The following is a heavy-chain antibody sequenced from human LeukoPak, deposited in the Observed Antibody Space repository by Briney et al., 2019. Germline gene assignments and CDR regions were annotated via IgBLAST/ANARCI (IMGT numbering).Heavy chain of an antibody. J-gene: IGHJ3*02. Sequence: SETLSLTCTVSGVSVSSDNYYWSWIRQPPGRGLEWVGCVHYSGSTNYSPSVKSRVTISIDTSRNHFSLKLSSVTAAATAVYYCARNMVRGVTDSFDIWGQGTMVTVSS. CDR3: ARNMVRGVTDSFDI. CDR1: GVSVSSDNYY. CDR2: VHYSGST. V-gene: IGHV4-61*03. D-gene: IGHD3-10*01.